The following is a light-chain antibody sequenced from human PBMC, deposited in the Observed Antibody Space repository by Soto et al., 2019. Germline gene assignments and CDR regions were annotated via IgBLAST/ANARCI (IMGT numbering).Light chain of an antibody. Sequence: QAVVTQPPSASGTPGQRVTISCSGSSSNIGSNYVYWYQQFPGTAPKLLIYRNNQRPSGVPDRVSGSKSGTSASLTISGLRFEDEAVYYCEAWDDSLNGPVFGGGTKLTVL. V-gene: IGLV1-47*01. CDR1: SSNIGSNY. CDR2: RNN. J-gene: IGLJ3*02. CDR3: EAWDDSLNGPV.